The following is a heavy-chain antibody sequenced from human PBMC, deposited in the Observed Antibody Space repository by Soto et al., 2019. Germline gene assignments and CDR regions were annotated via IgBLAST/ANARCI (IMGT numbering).Heavy chain of an antibody. CDR2: IIPIFGTA. CDR1: GGTFSSYA. V-gene: IGHV1-69*13. J-gene: IGHJ6*02. D-gene: IGHD3-10*01. CDR3: ARVPYYYGSGSYYSDYYYYGMDV. Sequence: ASVKVSCKASGGTFSSYAISWVRQAPGQGLEWMGGIIPIFGTANYAQKFQGRVTITADESTSTAYMELSSLRSEDTAVYYCARVPYYYGSGSYYSDYYYYGMDVWGQGTTVTVS.